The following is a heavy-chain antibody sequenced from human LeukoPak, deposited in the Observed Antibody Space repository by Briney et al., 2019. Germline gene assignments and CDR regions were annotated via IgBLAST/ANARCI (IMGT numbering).Heavy chain of an antibody. CDR3: GREGRISAGGIYYFGY. Sequence: AETLSLTCTVSGGSISSYYWSWIRQPPGKGLEWIGYIYYSGSTNYNPSLKSRVTISGDKSKNQLFLQLSSLTAEDTAVYYWGREGRISAGGIYYFGYWGQGTLVTVSS. CDR1: GGSISSYY. D-gene: IGHD1-14*01. CDR2: IYYSGST. J-gene: IGHJ4*02. V-gene: IGHV4-59*01.